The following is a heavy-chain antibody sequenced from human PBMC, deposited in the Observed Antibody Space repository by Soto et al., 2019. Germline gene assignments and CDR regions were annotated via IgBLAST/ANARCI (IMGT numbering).Heavy chain of an antibody. CDR2: ISAYNGNT. CDR1: GYTFTSYG. V-gene: IGHV1-18*01. Sequence: GASVKVTCKDSGYTFTSYGSSWVRQAPGQGLEWMGWISAYNGNTNYAQKLQGRVTMTTDTSTSTAYMELRSLRSDDTAVYYCARDRESVVVVAAGWFDPWGQGTLVTVSS. CDR3: ARDRESVVVVAAGWFDP. J-gene: IGHJ5*02. D-gene: IGHD2-15*01.